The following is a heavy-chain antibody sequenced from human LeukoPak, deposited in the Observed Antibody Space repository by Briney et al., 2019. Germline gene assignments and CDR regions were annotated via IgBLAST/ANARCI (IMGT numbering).Heavy chain of an antibody. CDR3: ARIIGSGSPLIRYYYYYYMDV. CDR1: NASISSNTYY. CDR2: INHSGST. J-gene: IGHJ6*03. D-gene: IGHD3-10*01. Sequence: SETLSLTCTVSNASISSNTYYRAWIRQPPGKGLEYIGSINHSGSTNYNPSLKSRVTISVDTSKNQFSLKLSSVTAADTAVYYCARIIGSGSPLIRYYYYYYMDVWGKGTTVTISS. V-gene: IGHV4-39*07.